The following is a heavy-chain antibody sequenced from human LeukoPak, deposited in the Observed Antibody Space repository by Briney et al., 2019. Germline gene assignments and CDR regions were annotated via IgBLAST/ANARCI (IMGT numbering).Heavy chain of an antibody. CDR2: ISWNSGSI. V-gene: IGHV3-9*01. D-gene: IGHD2/OR15-2a*01. CDR3: ARFGFYPLYWYFDL. CDR1: GFTFDDYA. Sequence: PGGSLRLSCAASGFTFDDYAMHWVRQAPGKGLEWVSGISWNSGSIGYADSVKGRFTISRDNAKNSLYLQMNSLRAEDTALYYCARFGFYPLYWYFDLWGRGTLVTVSS. J-gene: IGHJ2*01.